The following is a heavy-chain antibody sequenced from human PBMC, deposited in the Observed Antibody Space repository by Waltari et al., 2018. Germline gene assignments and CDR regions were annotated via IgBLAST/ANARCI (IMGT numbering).Heavy chain of an antibody. CDR2: INTNLGGT. CDR1: GYTFTRHY. Sequence: QVQLVQPGAEVTRPGASVKVSCKASGYTFTRHYIHWIRQAPGQGLEWMGWINTNLGGTKFAQKFQGRITLTRDTSITTAYMELRRLTFDDTAVYYCARSPPSYSSSWYFFEHWGQGTLVTVSS. D-gene: IGHD6-13*01. J-gene: IGHJ4*02. CDR3: ARSPPSYSSSWYFFEH. V-gene: IGHV1-2*02.